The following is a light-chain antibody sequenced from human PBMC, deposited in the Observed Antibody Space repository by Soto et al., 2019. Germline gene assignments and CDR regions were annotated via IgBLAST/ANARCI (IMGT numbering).Light chain of an antibody. CDR2: LGS. V-gene: IGKV2-28*01. Sequence: DIVMTQSPLSLPVTPGEPACISCRSSRSLLHSNGYNYLDWYLQKPGQSPQLLIYLGSYRASGVPDRFSGSGSGTDFTLKISRVEAEDVGVYYCMQALQTRTFGQGTKVDIK. J-gene: IGKJ1*01. CDR1: RSLLHSNGYNY. CDR3: MQALQTRT.